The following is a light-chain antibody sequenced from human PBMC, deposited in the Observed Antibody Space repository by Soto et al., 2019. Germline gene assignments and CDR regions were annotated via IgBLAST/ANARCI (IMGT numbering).Light chain of an antibody. CDR1: QSVSLS. CDR3: QQYHIWPSWT. CDR2: GAS. V-gene: IGKV3-15*01. J-gene: IGKJ1*01. Sequence: EIVLTQSPATLSVSLGDSATLSCRASQSVSLSLAWYQMRPGQPPRLXXYGASTRANDIPARFSGSGSGTDFTLTISSLQSEDFAVYVYQQYHIWPSWTFGQGTKVDIK.